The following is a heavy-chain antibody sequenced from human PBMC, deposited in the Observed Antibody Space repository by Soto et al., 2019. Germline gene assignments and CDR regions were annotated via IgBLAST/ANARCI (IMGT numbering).Heavy chain of an antibody. Sequence: PSETLSLTWTVSGASRSNFGWSWIRQPPGKGLEWIGNIFHGGSTHYSPSLKSRVTMSIDTSKNQFSLKLSSVTAADTAIYYCANLLGSSGYHPTYWGQGASVTVSS. D-gene: IGHD3-22*01. CDR2: IFHGGST. V-gene: IGHV4-59*04. J-gene: IGHJ4*02. CDR3: ANLLGSSGYHPTY. CDR1: GASRSNFG.